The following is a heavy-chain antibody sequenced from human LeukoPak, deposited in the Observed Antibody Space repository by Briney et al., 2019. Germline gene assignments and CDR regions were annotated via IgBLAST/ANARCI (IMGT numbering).Heavy chain of an antibody. CDR1: RFTFSDYY. V-gene: IGHV3-11*04. CDR2: ISGGGGTM. D-gene: IGHD3-22*01. CDR3: VLGGYDSPYLGFDY. J-gene: IGHJ4*02. Sequence: GGSLRLSCTASRFTFSDYYMSWIRQAPGKGLEWVSHISGGGGTMFYADSVKGRFTIPRDNAKNSLYLQMNSLRAEDTAVYYCVLGGYDSPYLGFDYWGQGTLVTVSS.